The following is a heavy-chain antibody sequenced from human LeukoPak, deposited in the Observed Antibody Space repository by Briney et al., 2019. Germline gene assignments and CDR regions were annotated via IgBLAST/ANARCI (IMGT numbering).Heavy chain of an antibody. V-gene: IGHV4-34*01. D-gene: IGHD5-18*01. CDR2: INHSGST. J-gene: IGHJ5*02. CDR3: ARGIGGYSYGPADWFDP. Sequence: SETLSLTCAVYGGSFSGYYWSWIRQPPGKGLEWIGGINHSGSTNYNPSFKSRVTISVDTSKNQFSLKLSSVTAADTAVYYCARGIGGYSYGPADWFDPWGQGTLVTVSS. CDR1: GGSFSGYY.